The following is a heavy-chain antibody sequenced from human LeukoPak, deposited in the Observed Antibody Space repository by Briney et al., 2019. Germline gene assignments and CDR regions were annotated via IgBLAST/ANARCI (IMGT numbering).Heavy chain of an antibody. Sequence: GGTLRLSCAASGFTFSSYRMSWVRQATGKGLEWVSAISGSGGSTYYADSVKGRFTISRDNSKNTLYLQMNSLRAEDTAVYYCAKDRGGLLWFGELLDSWGQGTLVTVSS. D-gene: IGHD3-10*01. CDR3: AKDRGGLLWFGELLDS. V-gene: IGHV3-23*01. CDR1: GFTFSSYR. CDR2: ISGSGGST. J-gene: IGHJ4*02.